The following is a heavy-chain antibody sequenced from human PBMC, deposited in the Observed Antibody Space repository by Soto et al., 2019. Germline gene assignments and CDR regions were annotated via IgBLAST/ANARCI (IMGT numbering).Heavy chain of an antibody. CDR2: ISGSGGST. Sequence: HPGGSLRLSCAASGFTFSSYAMSWVRQAPGKGLEWVSAISGSGGSTYYADSVKGRFTISRDNSKNTLYLQMNSLRAEDTAVYYCATWGYDILTGYLAQNYYYYYMDVWGKGTTVTVSS. CDR3: ATWGYDILTGYLAQNYYYYYMDV. CDR1: GFTFSSYA. J-gene: IGHJ6*03. D-gene: IGHD3-9*01. V-gene: IGHV3-23*01.